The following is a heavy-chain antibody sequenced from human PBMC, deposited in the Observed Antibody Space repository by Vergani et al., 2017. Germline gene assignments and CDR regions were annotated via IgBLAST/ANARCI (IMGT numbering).Heavy chain of an antibody. CDR1: GFTFSSYA. D-gene: IGHD3-10*01. J-gene: IGHJ4*02. V-gene: IGHV3-30*01. CDR2: ISYDGSNK. Sequence: QVQLVESGGGVVQPGRSLRLSCAASGFTFSSYAMHWVRQAPGKGLEWVAVISYDGSNKYYADSVKGRFTISRDNSKNPLYLQMNRLGAEDTAVYYCAREYSVADSGSHIGRYFDDWGQRTLVTVSS. CDR3: AREYSVADSGSHIGRYFDD.